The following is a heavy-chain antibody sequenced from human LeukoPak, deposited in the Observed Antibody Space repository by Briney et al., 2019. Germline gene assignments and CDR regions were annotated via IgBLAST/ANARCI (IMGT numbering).Heavy chain of an antibody. CDR1: GFTFSSYW. J-gene: IGHJ6*03. Sequence: PGGSLRLSCAASGFTFSSYWMHWVRQAPGEGLVWVSRINSDGSSTSYADSVKGRFTISRDNAKNTLYPQMNSLRAEDTAVYYCARDFSDIVVVVAASKLGYMDVWGKGTTVTVSS. CDR2: INSDGSST. D-gene: IGHD2-15*01. V-gene: IGHV3-74*01. CDR3: ARDFSDIVVVVAASKLGYMDV.